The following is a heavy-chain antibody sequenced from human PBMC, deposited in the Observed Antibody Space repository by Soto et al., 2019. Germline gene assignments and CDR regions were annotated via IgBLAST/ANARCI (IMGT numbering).Heavy chain of an antibody. CDR2: IKYDGTIT. CDR1: GFPFSSYW. V-gene: IGHV3-74*01. D-gene: IGHD6-13*01. J-gene: IGHJ6*03. Sequence: EVQLVESGGGSVQPGESLRLSCAASGFPFSSYWIHWVRQAPGKGLMWVSRIKYDGTITNYADSLKGRLTISRDNAKNTVYLQMNSLRVEDTAVYHCARGAKGGYYVEVWGKGTTVTVSS. CDR3: ARGAKGGYYVEV.